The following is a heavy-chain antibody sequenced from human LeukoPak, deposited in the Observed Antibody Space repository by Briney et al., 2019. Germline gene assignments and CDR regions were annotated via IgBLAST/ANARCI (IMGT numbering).Heavy chain of an antibody. CDR3: ARGAVVPAAGLFDI. V-gene: IGHV1-69*04. J-gene: IGHJ3*02. CDR2: IIPIRGIA. Sequence: GASVKVSCKPSGATVSTYAISWVRQSPGQGLEWMGRIIPIRGIANYAQKFQGRVTITADKSTSTAYMELTRLRSEDTAVYYCARGAVVPAAGLFDIWGQGTMVTVSS. D-gene: IGHD2-2*01. CDR1: GATVSTYA.